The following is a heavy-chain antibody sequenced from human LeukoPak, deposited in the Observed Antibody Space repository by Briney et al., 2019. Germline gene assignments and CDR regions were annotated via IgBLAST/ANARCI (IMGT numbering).Heavy chain of an antibody. V-gene: IGHV3-74*01. Sequence: PGGSLRLSCAASGRYWMHWVRQAPGKGLVWVSHINSDGSWTSYADSVKGRFTIPKDNAKNTVYLQMSNLRVEDTAVYYCVSFYETYWGRGTQVTVSS. CDR2: INSDGSWT. CDR1: GRYW. D-gene: IGHD3-16*01. CDR3: VSFYETY. J-gene: IGHJ4*02.